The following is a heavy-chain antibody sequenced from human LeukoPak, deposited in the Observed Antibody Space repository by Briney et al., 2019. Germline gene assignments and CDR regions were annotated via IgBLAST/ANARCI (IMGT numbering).Heavy chain of an antibody. J-gene: IGHJ4*02. V-gene: IGHV3-23*01. CDR1: GFTFSTYA. CDR3: AKASLRGVARDYFDY. CDR2: ISGSGGNT. D-gene: IGHD5-12*01. Sequence: PGGSLRLSCAASGFTFSTYAMNWVRQAPGKGLEWVSIISGSGGNTFYADAVKGRFTISRDNSINTLYLQMNNLRAEDTAVYYCAKASLRGVARDYFDYWGQGTLVTVSS.